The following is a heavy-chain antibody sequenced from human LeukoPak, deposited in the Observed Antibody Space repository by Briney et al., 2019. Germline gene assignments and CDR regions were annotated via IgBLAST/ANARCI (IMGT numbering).Heavy chain of an antibody. V-gene: IGHV1-69*05. J-gene: IGHJ6*03. D-gene: IGHD4-17*01. CDR2: IIPIFGTA. Sequence: ASVKVSCKASGGTFSSYAISWVRQAPGQGLEWMGGIIPIFGTANYAQKFQGRVTITTDESTSTAYMELSSLRSEDTAVYYCARGTTVTPYYYYYMDVWGKGTTVTVSS. CDR1: GGTFSSYA. CDR3: ARGTTVTPYYYYYMDV.